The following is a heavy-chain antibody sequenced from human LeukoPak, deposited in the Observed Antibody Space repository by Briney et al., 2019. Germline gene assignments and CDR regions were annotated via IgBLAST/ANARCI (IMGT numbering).Heavy chain of an antibody. D-gene: IGHD4-17*01. CDR1: GFTFSDYY. V-gene: IGHV3-11*04. CDR2: ISSSGSTI. CDR3: AREATVTTPGYFDY. Sequence: GGSLRLSCAASGFTFSDYYMSWIRQAPGKGLEWVSYISSSGSTIYYADSVKGRFTISRDNSKNTLYLQMNSLRAEDTAVYYCAREATVTTPGYFDYWGQGTLVTVSS. J-gene: IGHJ4*02.